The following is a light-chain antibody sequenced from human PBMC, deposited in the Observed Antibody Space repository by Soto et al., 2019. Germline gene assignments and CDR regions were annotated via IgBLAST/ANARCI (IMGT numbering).Light chain of an antibody. J-gene: IGKJ5*01. CDR2: DAS. CDR3: QQRSNWPIT. Sequence: EIVGTTGPTIVPQSPAARPSLSCRASQSIARYLAWYQQKPGQAPRLLIYDASNRATGIPARFSGSGSGTDFTLTISSLEPEDFAVYYCQQRSNWPITFGQGTRLEIK. CDR1: QSIARY. V-gene: IGKV3-11*01.